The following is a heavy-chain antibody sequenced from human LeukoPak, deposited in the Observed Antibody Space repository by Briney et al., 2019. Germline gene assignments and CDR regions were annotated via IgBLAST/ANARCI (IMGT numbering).Heavy chain of an antibody. CDR2: TYYSGST. CDR3: ARDILSDREGY. V-gene: IGHV4-59*01. CDR1: GGSISSYY. Sequence: SETLSLTCTVSGGSISSYYWSWIRQPPGKGLEWIGYTYYSGSTNYNPSLKSRVTISVDTSKNQFSLKLSSVTAADTAVYYCARDILSDREGYWGQGTLVTVSS. J-gene: IGHJ4*02. D-gene: IGHD1-26*01.